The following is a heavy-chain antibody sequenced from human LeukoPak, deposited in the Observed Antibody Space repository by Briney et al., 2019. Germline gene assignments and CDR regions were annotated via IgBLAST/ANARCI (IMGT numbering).Heavy chain of an antibody. CDR2: IKPDGSDK. D-gene: IGHD3-10*01. J-gene: IGHJ4*02. V-gene: IGHV3-7*01. CDR3: ARGGHRQKEF. Sequence: PGGSLRLSCAASGFTFSNAWMTWVRQSPGKGLEWVAIIKPDGSDKFHVDSVKGRFTISRDNAKNSLYLQMSNLRAEDTAVYYCARGGHRQKEFWGQGTLVTVSS. CDR1: GFTFSNAW.